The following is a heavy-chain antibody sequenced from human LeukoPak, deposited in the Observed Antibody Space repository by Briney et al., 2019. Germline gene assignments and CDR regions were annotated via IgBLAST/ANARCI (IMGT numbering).Heavy chain of an antibody. V-gene: IGHV3-21*01. J-gene: IGHJ4*02. CDR3: ARDEQYCSSTSCDSPYFDY. CDR1: GFTFSSYS. D-gene: IGHD2-2*01. CDR2: ISSSSSYI. Sequence: GGSLRLSCAASGFTFSSYSMNWVRQAPGKGLEWVSSISSSSSYIYYADSVKGRFTISRDNAKNSLYLQMNGLRAEDTAVYYCARDEQYCSSTSCDSPYFDYWGQGTLATVSS.